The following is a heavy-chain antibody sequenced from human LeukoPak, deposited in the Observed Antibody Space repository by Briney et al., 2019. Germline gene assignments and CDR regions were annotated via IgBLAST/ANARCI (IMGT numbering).Heavy chain of an antibody. CDR2: IYYSGTT. CDR3: AGGRGDDGLYYYGMDV. D-gene: IGHD3-16*01. V-gene: IGHV4-59*01. Sequence: WETLSLTCAVSGGSISSYYWMWVRQPPGKGLEWIGFIYYSGTTDYIPSLKSRVSMSVDTSRNNFSLKLSSVTAADTSLYFCAGGRGDDGLYYYGMDVWGHGTTVTVSS. J-gene: IGHJ6*02. CDR1: GGSISSYY.